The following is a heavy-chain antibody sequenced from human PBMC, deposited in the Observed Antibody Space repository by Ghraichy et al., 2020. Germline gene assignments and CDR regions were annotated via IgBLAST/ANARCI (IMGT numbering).Heavy chain of an antibody. J-gene: IGHJ4*02. V-gene: IGHV4-34*01. CDR1: GGSFSGYY. CDR2: INHSGST. D-gene: IGHD3-22*01. Sequence: SETLSPTCAVYGGSFSGYYWSWIRQPPGKGLEWIGEINHSGSTNYNPSLKSRVTISVDTSKNQFSLKLSSVTAADTAVYYCARGNPDGYYDSSGYYYYPYYFDYWGQGTLVTVSS. CDR3: ARGNPDGYYDSSGYYYYPYYFDY.